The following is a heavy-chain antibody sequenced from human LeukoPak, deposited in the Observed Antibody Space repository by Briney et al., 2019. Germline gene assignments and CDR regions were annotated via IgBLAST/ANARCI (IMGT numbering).Heavy chain of an antibody. CDR3: ARRHVEYSSSSDPYYFDY. Sequence: SETLSLTCAVSGGSIGSIEWFSWVRQTPGKGLEWIGESHQTGSTNYNPSLKSRVTISVDTSKNQFSLKLSSVTAADTAVYFCARRHVEYSSSSDPYYFDYWGQGTLVTVSS. CDR1: GGSIGSIEW. J-gene: IGHJ4*02. CDR2: SHQTGST. D-gene: IGHD6-6*01. V-gene: IGHV4-4*02.